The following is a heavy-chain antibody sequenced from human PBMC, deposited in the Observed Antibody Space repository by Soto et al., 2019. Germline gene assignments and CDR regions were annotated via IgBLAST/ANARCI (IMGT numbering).Heavy chain of an antibody. CDR1: GFPFSSYW. D-gene: IGHD6-13*01. CDR2: INSDGSST. CDR3: TIICAGLDH. Sequence: EVQLVESGGNLVQPGGSLRLSCAASGFPFSSYWMHWVRQVPGKGLVWISRINSDGSSTSYADSVKGRFTVYRDNAKNTLYLQMNSLRADDKAVYYCTIICAGLDHWGQGTLVTVSS. V-gene: IGHV3-74*01. J-gene: IGHJ4*02.